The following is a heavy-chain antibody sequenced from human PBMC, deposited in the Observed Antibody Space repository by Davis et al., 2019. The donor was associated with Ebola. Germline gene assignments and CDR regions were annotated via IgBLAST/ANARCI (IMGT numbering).Heavy chain of an antibody. V-gene: IGHV1-69*13. Sequence: SVKVSCKASGGTFSSYAISWVRQAPGQGLEWMGGIIPIFGTANYAQKFQGRVTITADESTSTAYMELSSLRSEDTAVYYCAKDRGHYYGSGSYFDYWGQGTLVTVSS. D-gene: IGHD3-10*01. CDR1: GGTFSSYA. CDR3: AKDRGHYYGSGSYFDY. J-gene: IGHJ4*02. CDR2: IIPIFGTA.